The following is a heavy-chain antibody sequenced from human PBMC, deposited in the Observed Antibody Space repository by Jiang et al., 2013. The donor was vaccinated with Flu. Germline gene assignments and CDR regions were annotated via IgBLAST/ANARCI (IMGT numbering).Heavy chain of an antibody. CDR3: ARMPVAGFWYFDL. Sequence: GAEVKKPGASVKVSCKAFGYTFTSYDINWVRQATGHGLEWMGWMSPNSVNTVYAQKFQGRVTMTRNTSISTAYMELSSLRSEDTAVYYCARMPVAGFWYFDLWGRGTLVTVSS. D-gene: IGHD6-19*01. V-gene: IGHV1-8*01. J-gene: IGHJ2*01. CDR1: GYTFTSYD. CDR2: MSPNSVNT.